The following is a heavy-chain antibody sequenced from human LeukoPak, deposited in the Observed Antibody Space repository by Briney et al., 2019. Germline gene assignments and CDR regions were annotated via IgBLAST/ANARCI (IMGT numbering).Heavy chain of an antibody. J-gene: IGHJ6*03. CDR1: GGSISSYY. CDR2: IYYSGST. V-gene: IGHV4-59*01. CDR3: ARGEYYYYMDV. Sequence: SETLSLTCTVSGGSISSYYWSWIRQPPGKGLEWIGYIYYSGSTNYNPSLKSRVTISVDTSKNQFSLKLSSVTAADTAVYYCARGEYYYYMDVWGRGTTVTVSS.